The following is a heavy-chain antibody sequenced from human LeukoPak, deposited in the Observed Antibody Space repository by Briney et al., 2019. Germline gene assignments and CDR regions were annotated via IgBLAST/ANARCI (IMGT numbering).Heavy chain of an antibody. CDR1: GFTFSSYE. CDR2: ISSSGSTI. V-gene: IGHV3-48*03. J-gene: IGHJ4*02. Sequence: GGSLRLSCAASGFTFSSYEMNWVRQAPGKGLEWVSYISSSGSTIYYADSVKGRFTISRDNAKNSLYLQMNSLGAEDTAVYYCARDQYFGALDYWGQGTLVTVSS. D-gene: IGHD3-9*01. CDR3: ARDQYFGALDY.